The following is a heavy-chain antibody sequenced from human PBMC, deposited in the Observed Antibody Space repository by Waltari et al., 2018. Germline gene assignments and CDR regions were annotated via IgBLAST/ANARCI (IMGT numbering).Heavy chain of an antibody. CDR3: ARGYCSGGSCYSGRGWFDP. V-gene: IGHV4-31*03. CDR2: IYYSGST. D-gene: IGHD2-15*01. CDR1: GGSISSGGYY. J-gene: IGHJ5*02. Sequence: QVQLQESGPGLVKPSQTLSLTCTVSGGSISSGGYYWSWIRQHPGKGLEWIGDIYYSGSTSYNPSLKSRVTISVDTSKNQFSLKLSSVTAADTAVYYCARGYCSGGSCYSGRGWFDPWGQGTLVTVSS.